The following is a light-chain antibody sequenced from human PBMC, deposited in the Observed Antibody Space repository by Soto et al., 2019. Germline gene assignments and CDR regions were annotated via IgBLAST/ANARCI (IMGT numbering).Light chain of an antibody. V-gene: IGKV3-15*01. CDR1: QSVSNN. J-gene: IGKJ1*01. CDR3: QQYDYWPWT. CDR2: GAS. Sequence: EIVMTQSPATLSVSPGERATLSCRASQSVSNNLAWYQQKPGQAPRLVIYGASTRATGIPARFTGSGSGTESTLTISSLQSEDFAFYFCQQYDYWPWTFGQGTKV.